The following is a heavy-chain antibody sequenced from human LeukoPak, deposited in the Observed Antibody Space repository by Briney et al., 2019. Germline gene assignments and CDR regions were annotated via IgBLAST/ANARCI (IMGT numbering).Heavy chain of an antibody. CDR3: STSTSSTEAFDL. J-gene: IGHJ3*01. CDR1: GFSFSSYW. CDR2: IRSDGTST. Sequence: GGSLRLSCAASGFSFSSYWMHWVRQAPGKGLVWVPRIRSDGTSTGYADSVKGRLIISRDNAKNTLYLQMNSLRAEDTAVYYCSTSTSSTEAFDLWGQGTMVTVSS. V-gene: IGHV3-74*01.